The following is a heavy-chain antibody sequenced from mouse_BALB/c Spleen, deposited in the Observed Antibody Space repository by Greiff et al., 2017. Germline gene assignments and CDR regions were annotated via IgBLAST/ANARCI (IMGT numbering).Heavy chain of an antibody. D-gene: IGHD2-12*01. CDR3: AREGAVYDGFAY. CDR1: GFTFSSFG. J-gene: IGHJ3*01. V-gene: IGHV5-17*02. Sequence: EVHLEESGGGLVQPGGSRKLSCAASGFTFSSFGMHWVRQAPEKGLEWVAYISSGSSTIYYADTVKGRFTISRDNPKNTLFLQMTSLRSEDTAMYYCAREGAVYDGFAYWGQGTLVTVSA. CDR2: ISSGSSTI.